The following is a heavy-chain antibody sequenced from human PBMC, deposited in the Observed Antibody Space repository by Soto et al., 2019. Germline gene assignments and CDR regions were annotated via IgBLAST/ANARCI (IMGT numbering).Heavy chain of an antibody. D-gene: IGHD6-6*01. CDR3: ARDLGSSWRDFDY. Sequence: PSETLSLTCAVSGYSISSGYYWGWIRQHPGKGLEWIGSIYHSGSTYYNPSLKSRVTISVDTSKNQFSLKLSAVTAADTAVYYCARDLGSSWRDFDYWGQVSLVTVSS. CDR2: IYHSGST. J-gene: IGHJ4*02. V-gene: IGHV4-38-2*02. CDR1: GYSISSGYY.